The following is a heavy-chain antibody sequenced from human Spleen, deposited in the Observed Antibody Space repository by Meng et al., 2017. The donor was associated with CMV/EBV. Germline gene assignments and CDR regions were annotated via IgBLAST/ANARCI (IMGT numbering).Heavy chain of an antibody. Sequence: GESLKISCAASGFTFNSYAVHWVRQAPGKGPEWVALISYNGDSKYNADSVKGRFTISRDNAKNSLYLQMNSLRAEDTAVYYCARAPRLAAAGDRGYYYYGMDVWGQGTTVTVSS. J-gene: IGHJ6*02. CDR2: ISYNGDSK. CDR3: ARAPRLAAAGDRGYYYYGMDV. D-gene: IGHD6-13*01. CDR1: GFTFNSYA. V-gene: IGHV3-30*04.